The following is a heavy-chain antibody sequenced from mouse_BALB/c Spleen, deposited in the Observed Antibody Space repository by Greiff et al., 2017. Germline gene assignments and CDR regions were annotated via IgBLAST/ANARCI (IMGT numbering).Heavy chain of an antibody. CDR1: GFTFSDYY. CDR2: ISDGGSYT. D-gene: IGHD2-10*02. CDR3: ARGEYGNYLGGWFAY. V-gene: IGHV5-4*02. J-gene: IGHJ3*01. Sequence: EVKLMESGGGLVKPGGSLKLSCAASGFTFSDYYMYWVRQTPEKRLEWVATISDGGSYTYYPDSVKGRFTISRDNAKNNLYLQMSSLKSEDTAMYYCARGEYGNYLGGWFAYWGQGTLVTVSA.